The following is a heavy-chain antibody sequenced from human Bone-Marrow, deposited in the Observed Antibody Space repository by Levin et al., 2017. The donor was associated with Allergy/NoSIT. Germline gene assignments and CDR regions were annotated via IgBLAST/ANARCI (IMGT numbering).Heavy chain of an antibody. J-gene: IGHJ4*02. Sequence: GGSLRLSFAASGFTFSVHSMNWVRQAPGKGLEWFSYISSGSNAKYYADSVKGRFTISRDNAKNSLYLQMNSLRDEDTAVYYCARGSKGGDDYDDYFDFWGQGTLVTVSS. CDR2: ISSGSNAK. CDR1: GFTFSVHS. V-gene: IGHV3-48*02. CDR3: ARGSKGGDDYDDYFDF. D-gene: IGHD4-17*01.